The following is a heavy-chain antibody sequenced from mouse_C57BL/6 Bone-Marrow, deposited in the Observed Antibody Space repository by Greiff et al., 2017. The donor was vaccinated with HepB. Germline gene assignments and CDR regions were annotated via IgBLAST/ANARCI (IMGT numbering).Heavy chain of an antibody. J-gene: IGHJ3*01. CDR3: ASLDSGFAY. CDR1: GFSLTSYA. CDR2: IWTGGGT. Sequence: VKLMESGPGLVAPSQSLSITCTVSGFSLTSYAISWVRQPPGKGLEWLGVIWTGGGTNYNSALKSRLSISKDNSKSQVFLKMNSQQTDDTARYYCASLDSGFAYWGQGTLVTVSA. V-gene: IGHV2-9-1*01. D-gene: IGHD3-2*01.